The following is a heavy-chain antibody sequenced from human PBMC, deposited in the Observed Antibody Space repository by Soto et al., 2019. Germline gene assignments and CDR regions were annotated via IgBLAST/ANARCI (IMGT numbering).Heavy chain of an antibody. J-gene: IGHJ4*02. D-gene: IGHD5-12*01. CDR1: GGTFSSYA. CDR2: IIPIFGTA. V-gene: IGHV1-69*13. Sequence: SVKVSCKASGGTFSSYAISWVRQDPAQGLEWMGGIIPIFGTANYAQKFQGRVTITADEFTSTAYMEQSNFRSEDTAVYYWARGEGGGDSECFEYWGQGTLVIVSS. CDR3: ARGEGGGDSECFEY.